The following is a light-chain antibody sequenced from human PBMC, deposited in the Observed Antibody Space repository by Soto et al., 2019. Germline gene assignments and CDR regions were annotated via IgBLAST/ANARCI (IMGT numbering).Light chain of an antibody. CDR2: KAS. CDR3: QQYNSYSWT. Sequence: DIQMTQSPSTLSASVGDRITITCRASQSISSSLAWYQQKPGKAPKLLIYKASSLESGVQSRFSGSGSGTEFTLTIRSLQPDDFATYYCQQYNSYSWTVGQGTKVDIK. V-gene: IGKV1-5*03. CDR1: QSISSS. J-gene: IGKJ1*01.